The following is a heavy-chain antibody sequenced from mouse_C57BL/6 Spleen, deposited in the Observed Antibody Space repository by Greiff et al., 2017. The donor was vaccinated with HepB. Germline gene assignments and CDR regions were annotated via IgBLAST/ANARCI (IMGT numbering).Heavy chain of an antibody. CDR3: ARGGYYGSPWFAY. V-gene: IGHV5-16*01. Sequence: EVKLMESEGGLVQPGSSMKLSCTASGFTFSDYYMAWVRQVPEKGLEWVANINYDGSSTYYLDSLKSRFIISRDNAKNILYLQMSSLKSEDTATYYCARGGYYGSPWFAYWGQGTLVTVSA. CDR1: GFTFSDYY. CDR2: INYDGSST. J-gene: IGHJ3*01. D-gene: IGHD1-1*01.